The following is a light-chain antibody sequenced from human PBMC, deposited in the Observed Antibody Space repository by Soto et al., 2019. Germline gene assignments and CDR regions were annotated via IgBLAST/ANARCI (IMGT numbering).Light chain of an antibody. V-gene: IGKV4-1*01. J-gene: IGKJ2*01. CDR2: WAS. CDR3: HQYESTPPT. CDR1: QSGLYSSNNNNY. Sequence: DIVMTQSPDALAVSLGERATINCKYSQSGLYSSNNNNYLSWYQQRPGQPPKLLIYWASTRESGVPDRFSGSGSGTDFTLTVTSLQDEDVAVYYCHQYESTPPTFGQGNKLEIK.